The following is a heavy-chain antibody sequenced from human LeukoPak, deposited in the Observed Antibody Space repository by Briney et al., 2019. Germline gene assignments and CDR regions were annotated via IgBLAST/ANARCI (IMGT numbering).Heavy chain of an antibody. CDR3: ASSGARGYSSGWSWVYFDY. V-gene: IGHV1-2*02. D-gene: IGHD6-19*01. J-gene: IGHJ4*02. CDR2: INPNSGGT. CDR1: GYTFTGYY. Sequence: ASVKVSCKASGYTFTGYYTHWVRQAPGQGLEWMGWINPNSGGTNYAQKFQGRVTMTRDTSISTAYMELSRLRSDDTAVYYCASSGARGYSSGWSWVYFDYWGQGTLVTVSS.